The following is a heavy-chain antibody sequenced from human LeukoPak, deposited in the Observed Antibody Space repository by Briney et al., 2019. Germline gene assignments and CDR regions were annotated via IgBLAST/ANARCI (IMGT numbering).Heavy chain of an antibody. D-gene: IGHD2-2*01. V-gene: IGHV4-30-4*08. Sequence: SETLSPTCTVSGGSISSGDYYWSWIRQPPGKGLEWIGYIYYSGSTYYNPSLKSRVTISVDTSKNQFSLKLSSVTAADTAVYYCARDKCSSTSCYFDYWGQGTLVTVSS. CDR1: GGSISSGDYY. CDR3: ARDKCSSTSCYFDY. CDR2: IYYSGST. J-gene: IGHJ4*02.